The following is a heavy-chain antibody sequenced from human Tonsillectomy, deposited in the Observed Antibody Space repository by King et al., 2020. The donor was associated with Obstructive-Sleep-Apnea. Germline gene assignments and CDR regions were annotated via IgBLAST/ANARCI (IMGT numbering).Heavy chain of an antibody. CDR1: GFTFSSHL. CDR3: ARYRAHYYGSWSYYFHDY. V-gene: IGHV3-7*01. Sequence: CAASGFTFSSHLLSWVRQAPGKGLEWVANIKQNGNEKYNVDSVKGRFTISRDNAKNSLYRQMNSLRAEEPAVYYCARYRAHYYGSWSYYFHDYWGQGTLVTVSS. D-gene: IGHD3-10*01. J-gene: IGHJ4*02. CDR2: IKQNGNEK.